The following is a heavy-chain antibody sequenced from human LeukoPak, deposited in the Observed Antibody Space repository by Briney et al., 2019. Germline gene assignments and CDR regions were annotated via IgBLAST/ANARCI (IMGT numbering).Heavy chain of an antibody. CDR1: GYTFTSYG. CDR2: INPSGGST. D-gene: IGHD1-26*01. J-gene: IGHJ4*02. V-gene: IGHV1-46*01. Sequence: ASVKVSCKASGYTFTSYGISWVRQAPGQGLEWMGIINPSGGSTSYAQKFQGRVTMTRDTSTSTVYMELSSLRSEDTAVYYCARDEDSGSYAYWGQGTLVTVSS. CDR3: ARDEDSGSYAY.